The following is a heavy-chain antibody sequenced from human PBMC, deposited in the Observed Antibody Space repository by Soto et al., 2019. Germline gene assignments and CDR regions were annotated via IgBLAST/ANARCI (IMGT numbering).Heavy chain of an antibody. CDR1: GDGFTSYW. V-gene: IGHV5-51*01. CDR3: ARHVIFGLDP. J-gene: IGHJ5*02. CDR2: IYPGDSET. D-gene: IGHD3-3*01. Sequence: GESLKISCKGSGDGFTSYWIVWVRQMPGKGLEWMGIIYPGDSETRYSPSFQGQVTISADKSISTAYLQWSSLKASDTAMYYCARHVIFGLDPRAQRTPVTVSS.